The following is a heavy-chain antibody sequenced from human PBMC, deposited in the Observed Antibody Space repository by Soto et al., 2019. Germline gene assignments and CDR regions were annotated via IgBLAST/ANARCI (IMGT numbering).Heavy chain of an antibody. CDR2: ISCDGNTD. CDR1: GFAFRNYA. Sequence: PGRSLRLSVTAFGFAFRNYAIHWCRLGRDKALGGVAIISCDGNTDYYADSVNGRFTVSRDNSTHSLFLQMLSLRSGDTSVYYCARDIDVFFGVLVAASPSPHFANWGLGTLVTVSS. V-gene: IGHV3-30-3*01. J-gene: IGHJ4*03. D-gene: IGHD2-15*01. CDR3: ARDIDVFFGVLVAASPSPHFAN.